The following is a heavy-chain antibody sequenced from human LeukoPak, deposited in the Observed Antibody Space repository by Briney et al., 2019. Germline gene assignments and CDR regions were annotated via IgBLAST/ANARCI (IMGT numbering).Heavy chain of an antibody. CDR1: GFTFSSYA. CDR2: NSSNGGST. D-gene: IGHD1-26*01. CDR3: ARGEVGSSYSGSYLDI. J-gene: IGHJ3*02. V-gene: IGHV3-64*01. Sequence: GGSLRLSCAASGFTFSSYAMHWVRQAPGKGLEYVSANSSNGGSTYYANSVKGRFTISRDNSKNTLYLQMGSLRAEDMAVYYCARGEVGSSYSGSYLDIWGQGSMVTVSS.